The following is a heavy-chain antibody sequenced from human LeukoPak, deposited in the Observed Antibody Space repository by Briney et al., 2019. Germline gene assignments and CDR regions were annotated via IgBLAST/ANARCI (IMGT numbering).Heavy chain of an antibody. CDR2: IYSGGSA. J-gene: IGHJ4*02. CDR3: ARLIFGSSSYYFDY. Sequence: GGSLRLSCTASGFTVSSNYMSWVRQAPGKGLVWVSVIYSGGSAYYADSVKGRFTISRHNSKNTLYLQMSSLRAEATAVYYCARLIFGSSSYYFDYWGQGTLVTVSS. D-gene: IGHD3-3*01. CDR1: GFTVSSNY. V-gene: IGHV3-53*04.